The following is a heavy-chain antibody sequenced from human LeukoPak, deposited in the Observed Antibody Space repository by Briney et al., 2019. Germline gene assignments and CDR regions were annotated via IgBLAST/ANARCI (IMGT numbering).Heavy chain of an antibody. CDR3: ARGDDSSGYYYEAYYYGMNV. V-gene: IGHV3-7*01. CDR2: LDQDGIEK. CDR1: EFTFSSYW. D-gene: IGHD3-22*01. Sequence: GSLRLSCAASEFTFSSYWMSWVRQGPGKGLEWVANLDQDGIEKNYVDSVKGRFIITRDNAKKSLYLEMDSLRVEDTAVYYCARGDDSSGYYYEAYYYGMNVWGQGTTVTVSS. J-gene: IGHJ6*02.